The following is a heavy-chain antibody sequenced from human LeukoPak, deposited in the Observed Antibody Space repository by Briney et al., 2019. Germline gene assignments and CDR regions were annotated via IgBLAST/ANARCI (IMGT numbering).Heavy chain of an antibody. D-gene: IGHD6-13*01. V-gene: IGHV3-21*01. Sequence: GGSLRLSCAASGFTFSSYSMNWVRQAPGKGLEWGSSISSSSSYIYYADSVKGRFTISRDNAKNSLYLQMNSLRAEDTAVYYCARDSSSWAFDYWGQGTLVTVSS. CDR3: ARDSSSWAFDY. CDR2: ISSSSSYI. J-gene: IGHJ4*02. CDR1: GFTFSSYS.